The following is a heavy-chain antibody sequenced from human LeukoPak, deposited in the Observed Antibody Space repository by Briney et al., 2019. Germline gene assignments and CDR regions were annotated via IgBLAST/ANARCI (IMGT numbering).Heavy chain of an antibody. CDR3: AKGWGYCSGGTCYSYYYYGMDV. J-gene: IGHJ6*02. V-gene: IGHV3-23*01. CDR2: ISVSGGNT. D-gene: IGHD2-15*01. Sequence: GGSLRLSCAASGFTFNSYAMSWVRQAPGEGLEWVSGISVSGGNTHYADSVKGRFTISRDNSKNTLYLQMNSLRAEDAAVYHCAKGWGYCSGGTCYSYYYYGMDVWGQGTTVTVSS. CDR1: GFTFNSYA.